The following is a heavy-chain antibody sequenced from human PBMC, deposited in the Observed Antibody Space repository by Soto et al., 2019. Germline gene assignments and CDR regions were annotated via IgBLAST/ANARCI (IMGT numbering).Heavy chain of an antibody. CDR3: VKDMMAGWPNTFEI. V-gene: IGHV3-9*01. J-gene: IGHJ3*02. D-gene: IGHD6-19*01. CDR2: ISWNSVSI. Sequence: EVQLVESGGGLVQPGRSLRLSCAASGFTFGAYAMHWVRQAPGKGLEWVSGISWNSVSIDYADSVKGRFTISRDNAMNSLYLPMNGLRPDDTAVYFCVKDMMAGWPNTFEIWGQGTMVTVSS. CDR1: GFTFGAYA.